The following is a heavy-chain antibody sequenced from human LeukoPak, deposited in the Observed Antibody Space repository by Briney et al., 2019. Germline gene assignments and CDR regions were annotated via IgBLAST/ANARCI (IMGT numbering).Heavy chain of an antibody. Sequence: SQTLSLTCAISGDSVSSDTSVWNWIRQSPSRGLEWLGRTYYRSKWRYDYAVSVKSRITIKADTSKNQFSLQLNSVTPEDTSVYYCVREGGEAEAAFDYWAQGTLVTVSS. CDR3: VREGGEAEAAFDY. J-gene: IGHJ4*02. D-gene: IGHD6-19*01. CDR2: TYYRSKWRY. CDR1: GDSVSSDTSV. V-gene: IGHV6-1*01.